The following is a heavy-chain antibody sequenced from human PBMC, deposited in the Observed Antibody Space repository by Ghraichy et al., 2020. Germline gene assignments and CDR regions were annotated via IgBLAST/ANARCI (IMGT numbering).Heavy chain of an antibody. J-gene: IGHJ3*02. D-gene: IGHD6-13*01. CDR3: ARDFSSPDAFDI. CDR2: MTPTSSYI. V-gene: IGHV3-21*01. CDR1: GFTFSSYS. Sequence: GGSLRLSCEASGFTFSSYSMNWVRQAPGKGLEWVSYMTPTSSYIYYADSVKGRFTISRDNAKNSLYLQMNSLRAEDTAVYYCARDFSSPDAFDIWGQGTMVTVPS.